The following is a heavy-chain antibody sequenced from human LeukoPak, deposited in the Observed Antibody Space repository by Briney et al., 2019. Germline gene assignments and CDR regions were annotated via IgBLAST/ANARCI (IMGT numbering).Heavy chain of an antibody. Sequence: PGGSLRLSCAASGFTVSSNYMSWVRQAPGKGLEWVSSISSSSSYIYYADSVKGRFTISRDNAKNSLYLQMNSLRAEDTAVYYRARDLIVASNGGDYWGQGTLVTVSS. D-gene: IGHD5-12*01. CDR2: ISSSSSYI. CDR3: ARDLIVASNGGDY. J-gene: IGHJ4*02. V-gene: IGHV3-21*01. CDR1: GFTVSSNY.